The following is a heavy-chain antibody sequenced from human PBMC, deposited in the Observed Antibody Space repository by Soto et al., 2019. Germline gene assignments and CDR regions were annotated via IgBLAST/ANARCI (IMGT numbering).Heavy chain of an antibody. CDR2: IDSSGEK. Sequence: QVTLKESGPVLVKPTETLTLGCTVSGLSITDSEMGVSWIRQPPGQPLEWLAHIDSSGEKSYRTFLKSRLASSKDTSKSQIVLTMTNMDPADTATYYCARRHLAVAVSPWFDPWGQGIPVTVSS. CDR3: ARRHLAVAVSPWFDP. CDR1: GLSITDSEMG. D-gene: IGHD6-19*01. J-gene: IGHJ5*02. V-gene: IGHV2-26*01.